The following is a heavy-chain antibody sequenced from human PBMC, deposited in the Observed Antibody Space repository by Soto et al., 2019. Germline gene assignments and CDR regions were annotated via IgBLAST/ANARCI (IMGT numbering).Heavy chain of an antibody. V-gene: IGHV4-31*03. D-gene: IGHD2-21*01. J-gene: IGHJ4*02. CDR2: IYYSGST. CDR1: GGSISSGGYY. Sequence: SETLSLTCTVSGGSISSGGYYWSWIRQHPGKGLEWIGYIYYSGSTYYNPSLKSRVTISVDTSKNQFSLKLSSVTAADTAVYYCARAKINRLNPQVIDYWGQGTMVTSPQ. CDR3: ARAKINRLNPQVIDY.